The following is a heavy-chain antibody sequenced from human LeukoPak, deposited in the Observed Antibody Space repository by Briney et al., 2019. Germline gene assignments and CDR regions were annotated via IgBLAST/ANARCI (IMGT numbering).Heavy chain of an antibody. J-gene: IGHJ4*02. V-gene: IGHV3-23*01. Sequence: GGSLRLSCAASGFTFSYYGMNWVRQAPGKGLEWVSTISGSGSGSSTYYADSVKGRFTISRDNSKNTLYLQMNSLRAEDTAVYYCAKSGYNRFDYWGQGTLVTVSS. CDR3: AKSGYNRFDY. D-gene: IGHD5-24*01. CDR1: GFTFSYYG. CDR2: ISGSGSGSST.